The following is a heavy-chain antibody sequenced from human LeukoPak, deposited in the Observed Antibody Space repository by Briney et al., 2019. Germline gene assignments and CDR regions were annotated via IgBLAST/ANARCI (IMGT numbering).Heavy chain of an antibody. CDR1: GFSLSAYD. Sequence: PGGSLRLSCAASGFSLSAYDLIWVRQAPGKGLDWVSIINGGGDIMMYEDSVKGRFTISRDNSKNTFYLKMNSLSVEDTAVYYCAMRDRGYGLDIWGPGTMVTVS. D-gene: IGHD3-10*01. CDR3: AMRDRGYGLDI. CDR2: INGGGDIM. V-gene: IGHV3-23*01. J-gene: IGHJ3*02.